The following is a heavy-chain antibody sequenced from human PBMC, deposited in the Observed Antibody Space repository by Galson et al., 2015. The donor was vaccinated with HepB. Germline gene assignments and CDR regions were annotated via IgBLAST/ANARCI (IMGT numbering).Heavy chain of an antibody. CDR2: IYSDGTT. V-gene: IGHV4-4*09. J-gene: IGHJ4*01. CDR3: ASHPDYGDY. Sequence: ETLSLTCTVSGVSIGTYYWSWFRQSPGKRMEWLGYIYSDGTTTYSPSLKSRISISVDTAKRRLSLTVRSVTAADTSVYPRASHPDYGDYWGQGTLVTVS. CDR1: GVSIGTYY.